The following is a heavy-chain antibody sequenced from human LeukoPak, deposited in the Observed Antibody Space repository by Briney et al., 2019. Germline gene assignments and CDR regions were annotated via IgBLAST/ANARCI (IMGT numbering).Heavy chain of an antibody. Sequence: PSETLSLTCTVPGGSISSYYWSWIRQPPGKGLEWIGYIYYSGSTNYNPSLKSRVTISVDTSKNQFSLKLSSVTAADTAVYYCGRDIAAAGGYWGQGTLVTVSS. CDR1: GGSISSYY. CDR3: GRDIAAAGGY. J-gene: IGHJ4*02. CDR2: IYYSGST. D-gene: IGHD6-13*01. V-gene: IGHV4-59*01.